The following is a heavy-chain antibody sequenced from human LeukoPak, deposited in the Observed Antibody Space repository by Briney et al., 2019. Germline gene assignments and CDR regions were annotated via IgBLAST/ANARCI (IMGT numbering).Heavy chain of an antibody. CDR1: GFIFTNYF. D-gene: IGHD3-3*01. J-gene: IGHJ4*02. Sequence: PGGSLRLSCAASGFIFTNYFMSWVRQAPGKGLEWVASIKHDGSEKYYVVSVRGRFTISRDNTMNSLYLQMSSLRAEDTAVYYCATDRGWRTSGYYLYYFEYWGQGTLVTFSS. V-gene: IGHV3-7*01. CDR3: ATDRGWRTSGYYLYYFEY. CDR2: IKHDGSEK.